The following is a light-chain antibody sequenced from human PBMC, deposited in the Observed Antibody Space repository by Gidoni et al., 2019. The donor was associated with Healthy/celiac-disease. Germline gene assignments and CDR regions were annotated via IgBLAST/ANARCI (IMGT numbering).Light chain of an antibody. Sequence: DIQMTQSPPTLSAFVGDRVTITCRASQSISSWLAWYQQKPGQAPKLLISKASTLESGVPSRFSRSGAGTEFALTISSLQPDDFATYYCKQYSSYSWTFGQGTKVEIK. J-gene: IGKJ1*01. CDR1: QSISSW. CDR2: KAS. V-gene: IGKV1-5*03. CDR3: KQYSSYSWT.